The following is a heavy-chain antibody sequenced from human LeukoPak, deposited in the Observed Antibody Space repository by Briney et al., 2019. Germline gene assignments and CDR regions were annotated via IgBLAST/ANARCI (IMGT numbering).Heavy chain of an antibody. CDR3: AKGRSSSGSYRVAFDI. CDR2: IKQDGSEK. J-gene: IGHJ3*02. V-gene: IGHV3-7*03. Sequence: GGSLSLSCAASGFTFSTYYMNWVRQAPGKGLDWVANIKQDGSEKYYVDSVKGRFTISRDNAKNSLYLQMNSLRAEDMALYSCAKGRSSSGSYRVAFDIWGQGTMVTVSS. CDR1: GFTFSTYY. D-gene: IGHD3-10*01.